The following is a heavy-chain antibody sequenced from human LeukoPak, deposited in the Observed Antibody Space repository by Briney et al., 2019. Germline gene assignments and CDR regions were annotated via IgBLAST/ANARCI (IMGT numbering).Heavy chain of an antibody. V-gene: IGHV1-69*13. Sequence: ASVKVSCKASGGTFSSYAISWVRQAPGQGLEWMGGIIPIFGTANYAQRFQGRVTITADESTSTAYMELSSLRSEDTAVYYYARDSAIPYYYDSSGYSLMYSFDYWGQGTLVTVSS. CDR3: ARDSAIPYYYDSSGYSLMYSFDY. CDR2: IIPIFGTA. J-gene: IGHJ4*02. CDR1: GGTFSSYA. D-gene: IGHD3-22*01.